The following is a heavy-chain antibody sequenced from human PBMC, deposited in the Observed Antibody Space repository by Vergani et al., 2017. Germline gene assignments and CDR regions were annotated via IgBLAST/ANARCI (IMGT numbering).Heavy chain of an antibody. V-gene: IGHV3-23*04. J-gene: IGHJ5*02. CDR3: TRHWAVVAANNWFDP. Sequence: EVDLVESGGGLAQPGGSLRLSCEASGFSFPGYAMSWVRQAPGKGLEWVSSVSGSSATPYYADSVKGRFIISRDNSKNTLHLQMNSLRADDTAVYYCTRHWAVVAANNWFDPWGQGTLVTVSS. CDR1: GFSFPGYA. D-gene: IGHD2-15*01. CDR2: VSGSSATP.